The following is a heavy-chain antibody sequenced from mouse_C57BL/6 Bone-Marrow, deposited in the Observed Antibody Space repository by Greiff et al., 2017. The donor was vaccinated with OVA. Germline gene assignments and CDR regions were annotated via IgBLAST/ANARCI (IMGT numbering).Heavy chain of an antibody. CDR1: GFNIKDDY. CDR3: TSSQPDY. V-gene: IGHV14-4*01. CDR2: IDPENGDT. Sequence: VHVKQSGAELVRPGASVKLSCTASGFNIKDDYMHWVKQRPEQGLEWIGWIDPENGDTEYASKFQGKATITADTSSNTAYLQLSSLTSEDTAVYYCTSSQPDYWGQGTTLTVSS. J-gene: IGHJ2*01.